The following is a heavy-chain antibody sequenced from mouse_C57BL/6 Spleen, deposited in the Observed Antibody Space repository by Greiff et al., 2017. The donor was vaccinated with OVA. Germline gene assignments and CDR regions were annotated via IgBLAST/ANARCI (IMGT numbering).Heavy chain of an antibody. D-gene: IGHD2-4*01. J-gene: IGHJ2*01. Sequence: VHVKQSGPELVKPGASVKISCKASGYSFTGYYMNWVKQSPEKSLEWIGEINPSTGGTTYNQKFKAKATLTVDKSSSTAYMQLKSLTSEDSAVYYCARGNYDYDGGFDYWGQGTTLTVSS. CDR3: ARGNYDYDGGFDY. V-gene: IGHV1-42*01. CDR1: GYSFTGYY. CDR2: INPSTGGT.